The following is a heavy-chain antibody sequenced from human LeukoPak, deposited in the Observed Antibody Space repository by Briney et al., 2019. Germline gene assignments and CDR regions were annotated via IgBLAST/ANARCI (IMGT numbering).Heavy chain of an antibody. Sequence: PSETLSLTCTVSGGSISSSSYYWGWIRQPPGKGLEWIGSIYYSGGTYYNPSLKSRVTVSVDTSKNQFSLKLSSVTAADTAVYYCARLESSGWYHYFDYWGQGTLVTVSS. V-gene: IGHV4-39*01. J-gene: IGHJ4*02. D-gene: IGHD6-19*01. CDR2: IYYSGGT. CDR3: ARLESSGWYHYFDY. CDR1: GGSISSSSYY.